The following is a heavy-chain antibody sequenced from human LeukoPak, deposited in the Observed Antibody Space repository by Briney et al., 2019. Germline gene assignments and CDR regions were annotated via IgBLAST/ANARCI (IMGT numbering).Heavy chain of an antibody. V-gene: IGHV1-8*01. D-gene: IGHD4-17*01. CDR1: GYTFTSYD. CDR3: ARTPQLGDYVGALDF. CDR2: MNPNSGDT. Sequence: GASVKVSCKASGYTFTSYDINWVRQATGQGPEWLGWMNPNSGDTGYPQKFQGRVTMTRNTSINTAYLELSSLRFGDTAVYYCARTPQLGDYVGALDFWGQGTLVTVSS. J-gene: IGHJ4*02.